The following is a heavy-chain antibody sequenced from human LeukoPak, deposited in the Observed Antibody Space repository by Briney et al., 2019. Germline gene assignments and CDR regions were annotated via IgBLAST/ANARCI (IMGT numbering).Heavy chain of an antibody. CDR1: GFTFRSYG. CDR3: AKDYYGSGSYLWDEVFDH. J-gene: IGHJ4*02. Sequence: GGSLRLSCAASGFTFRSYGMHWVRQAPGKGLEWVAVISYDGNNKYYADSVKGRFTISRDNSKNTLYLQMNSLRAEDTAVYYRAKDYYGSGSYLWDEVFDHWGQGTLVTVSS. D-gene: IGHD3-10*01. CDR2: ISYDGNNK. V-gene: IGHV3-30*18.